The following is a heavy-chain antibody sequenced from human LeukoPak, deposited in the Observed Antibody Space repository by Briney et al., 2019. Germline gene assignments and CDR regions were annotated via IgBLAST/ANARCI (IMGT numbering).Heavy chain of an antibody. J-gene: IGHJ4*02. CDR1: GGSISSGYH. CDR3: ARHEGRVYSSSWRPFDY. D-gene: IGHD6-13*01. Sequence: SETLSLTCTVSGGSISSGYHWGWIRQPPGKGLEWIGEINHSGSTDYNPSLKSRVTISVDTSKNQFSLKLSSVTAADTAVYYCARHEGRVYSSSWRPFDYWGQGTLVTVSS. V-gene: IGHV4-38-2*02. CDR2: INHSGST.